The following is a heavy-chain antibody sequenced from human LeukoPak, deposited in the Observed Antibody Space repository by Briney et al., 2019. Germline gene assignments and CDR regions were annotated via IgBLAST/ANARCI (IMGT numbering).Heavy chain of an antibody. CDR3: ARDRNYDFWSGYYTGYFDY. CDR2: INPSGGST. CDR1: GYTFTSYY. J-gene: IGHJ4*02. D-gene: IGHD3-3*01. Sequence: ASLKVSCKASGYTFTSYYMHWVRQAPGQGLEWMGIINPSGGSTSYAQKFQGRVTMTRDMSTSTVYMELSSLRSEDTAVYYCARDRNYDFWSGYYTGYFDYWGQGTLVTVSS. V-gene: IGHV1-46*01.